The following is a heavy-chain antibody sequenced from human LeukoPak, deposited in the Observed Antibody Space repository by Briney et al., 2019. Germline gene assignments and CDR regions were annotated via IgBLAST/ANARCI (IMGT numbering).Heavy chain of an antibody. D-gene: IGHD1-26*01. CDR2: TSNKANSYTT. CDR3: TRYSGSTGRGLDY. J-gene: IGHJ4*02. CDR1: GLTFSDHY. V-gene: IGHV3-72*01. Sequence: GGSLRLSCAASGLTFSDHYMDWVRQAPGKGLEWVGRTSNKANSYTTEYAASVKGRFTISGDALKNSLYLQMNSLKIEDTAVYYCTRYSGSTGRGLDYWGQGTLVTVSS.